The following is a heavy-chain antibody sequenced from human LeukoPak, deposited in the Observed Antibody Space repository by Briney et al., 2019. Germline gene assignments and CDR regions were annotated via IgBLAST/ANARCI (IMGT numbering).Heavy chain of an antibody. V-gene: IGHV4-34*01. CDR3: ASEVGYCSGDSCYYFDY. J-gene: IGHJ4*02. CDR1: GGSFSGYY. Sequence: RSSETLSLTCAVYGGSFSGYYWSWIRQPPGKGLEWIGEINHSGSTNYNPSLKSRVTITVDTSKNQFSLKLSSVTAADTAVYYCASEVGYCSGDSCYYFDYWGQGTLVTVSS. D-gene: IGHD2-15*01. CDR2: INHSGST.